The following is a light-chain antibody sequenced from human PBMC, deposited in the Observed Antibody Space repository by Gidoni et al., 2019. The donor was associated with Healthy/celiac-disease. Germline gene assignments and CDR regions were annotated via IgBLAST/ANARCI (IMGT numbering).Light chain of an antibody. CDR3: QQYNNWPPQLT. V-gene: IGKV3-15*01. CDR1: QSVSSN. Sequence: EIVLTQSPATLSVSPGERATLPCSASQSVSSNLAWYQQKPGQGPRLPIYGASTRATGSPARFSGSGSGTEFTLTISSLQSEDFAVYYCQQYNNWPPQLTFGGGTKVEIK. J-gene: IGKJ4*01. CDR2: GAS.